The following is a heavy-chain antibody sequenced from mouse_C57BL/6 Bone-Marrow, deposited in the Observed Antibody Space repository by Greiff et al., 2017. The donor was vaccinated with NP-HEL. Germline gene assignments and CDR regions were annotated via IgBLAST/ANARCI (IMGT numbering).Heavy chain of an antibody. CDR2: IWSGGST. V-gene: IGHV2-2*01. J-gene: IGHJ4*01. CDR3: ARIGITTVVANAMDD. CDR1: GFSLTSYG. Sequence: VKVVESGPGLVQPSQSLSITCTVSGFSLTSYGVHWVRQSPGKGLEWLGVIWSGGSTDYNAAFISRLSISKDNSKSQVFFKMNSLQADDTAIYYCARIGITTVVANAMDDWGQGTSVTVSS. D-gene: IGHD1-1*01.